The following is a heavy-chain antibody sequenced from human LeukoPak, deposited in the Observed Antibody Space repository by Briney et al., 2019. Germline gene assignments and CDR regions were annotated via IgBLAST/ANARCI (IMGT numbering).Heavy chain of an antibody. V-gene: IGHV4-39*01. CDR2: IYYSGST. D-gene: IGHD3-22*01. CDR3: ARRASSGCYYADAFDI. Sequence: PSETLSLTCTVSGGSISSSIYYWGWIRQPPGKGLEWIGSIYYSGSTYYNPSLKSRVTISVDTSKNQFSLKLSSVTAAGTAVYYCARRASSGCYYADAFDIWGQGTMVTVSS. J-gene: IGHJ3*02. CDR1: GGSISSSIYY.